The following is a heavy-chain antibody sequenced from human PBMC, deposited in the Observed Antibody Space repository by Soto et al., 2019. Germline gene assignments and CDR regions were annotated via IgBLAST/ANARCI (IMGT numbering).Heavy chain of an antibody. D-gene: IGHD6-19*01. CDR1: RGSISSSNW. CDR2: IYHTGST. V-gene: IGHV4-4*02. J-gene: IGHJ4*02. Sequence: SETLSLTCAVSRGSISSSNWWSRVRQPPGKGLEWIGEIYHTGSTNYNPSLKSRVTISVDKSKNQFSLKLSSVTAADTAVYYCPRVIAVAGTRYFDYWGQGTLVTVSS. CDR3: PRVIAVAGTRYFDY.